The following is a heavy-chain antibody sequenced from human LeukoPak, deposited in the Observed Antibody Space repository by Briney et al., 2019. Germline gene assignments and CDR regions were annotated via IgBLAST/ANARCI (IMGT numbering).Heavy chain of an antibody. J-gene: IGHJ4*02. CDR1: GFTFTSFG. CDR3: AKGYYSSGSYIGFDY. CDR2: ISYDGSNK. Sequence: PGRSLRLSCAASGFTFTSFGMHWVRQAPGKGLEWVAVISYDGSNKYYADSVKGRFTNSRDNSKNTLYLQMNSLRAEDTAVFYCAKGYYSSGSYIGFDYWGQGTLVTVSS. D-gene: IGHD3-10*01. V-gene: IGHV3-30*18.